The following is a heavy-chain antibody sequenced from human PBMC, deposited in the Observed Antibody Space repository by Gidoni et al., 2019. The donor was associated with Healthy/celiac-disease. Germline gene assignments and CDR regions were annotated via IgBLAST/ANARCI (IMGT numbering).Heavy chain of an antibody. J-gene: IGHJ4*02. CDR1: GLTFSSYA. Sequence: EVMLLEAGGGLVQPGGSLRLACGDSGLTFSSYAMSWVRQAPGKGLEWVSAISGSGGSTYYADSVKGRFTISRDNSKNTLYLQMNSLRAEDTAVYYCAKDRGRVGAPPGKYYFDYWGQGTLVTVSS. V-gene: IGHV3-23*01. D-gene: IGHD1-26*01. CDR2: ISGSGGST. CDR3: AKDRGRVGAPPGKYYFDY.